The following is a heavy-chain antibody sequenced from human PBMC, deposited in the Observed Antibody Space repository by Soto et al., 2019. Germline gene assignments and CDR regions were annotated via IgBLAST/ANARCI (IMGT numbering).Heavy chain of an antibody. Sequence: SQSHSLTCVISGDSFSSNRPAWNCIRLSPSGGLEWLGRTHYRSKRYKEYAVSVKSRIIINPDTSKNQFSLQLNSVTPEDTAIYYCARDQMGSSCDGVDIWGQGTLVTVSS. CDR1: GDSFSSNRPA. CDR2: THYRSKRYK. CDR3: ARDQMGSSCDGVDI. V-gene: IGHV6-1*01. J-gene: IGHJ4*03. D-gene: IGHD3-10*01.